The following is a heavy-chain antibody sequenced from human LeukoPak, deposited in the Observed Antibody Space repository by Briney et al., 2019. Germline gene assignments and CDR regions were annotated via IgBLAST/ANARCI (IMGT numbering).Heavy chain of an antibody. Sequence: ASVKVSCKASGYTFTGYYMHWVRQAPGQGLEWMRRINPNSGGTNYAQKFQGRVTMTRDTSISTAYMELNRLRSDDTAVYYCARGIWLQSVDYWGQGSLVTVSS. CDR2: INPNSGGT. CDR1: GYTFTGYY. D-gene: IGHD5-24*01. J-gene: IGHJ4*02. CDR3: ARGIWLQSVDY. V-gene: IGHV1-2*06.